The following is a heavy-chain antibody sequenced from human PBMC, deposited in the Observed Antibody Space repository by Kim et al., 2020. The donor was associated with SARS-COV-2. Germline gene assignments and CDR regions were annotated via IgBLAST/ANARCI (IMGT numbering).Heavy chain of an antibody. Sequence: GGSLRLSCAASGFTFSSYAMSWVRQAPGKGLEWVSAISGSGGSTYYADSVKGRFTISRDNSKNTLYLQMNSLRAEDTAVYYCAKDLRAGRGLIVVVPAAMPYYGMDVWGQGTTVTVSS. CDR1: GFTFSSYA. J-gene: IGHJ6*02. CDR3: AKDLRAGRGLIVVVPAAMPYYGMDV. V-gene: IGHV3-23*01. D-gene: IGHD2-2*01. CDR2: ISGSGGST.